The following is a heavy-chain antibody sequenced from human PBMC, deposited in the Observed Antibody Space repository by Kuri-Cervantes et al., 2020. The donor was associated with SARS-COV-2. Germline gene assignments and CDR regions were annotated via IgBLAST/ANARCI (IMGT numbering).Heavy chain of an antibody. CDR2: IYYSGST. CDR3: ARGLGYSYGRRSPQGDF. V-gene: IGHV4-59*11. Sequence: ESLKISCTVSGGSISSHYWSWIRQPPGKGLEWIGYIYYSGSTNYNPSLKSRVTISVDTSKNQFSLKLSSVTAADTAVYFCARGLGYSYGRRSPQGDFWGQGILVTVSS. D-gene: IGHD5-18*01. J-gene: IGHJ4*02. CDR1: GGSISSHY.